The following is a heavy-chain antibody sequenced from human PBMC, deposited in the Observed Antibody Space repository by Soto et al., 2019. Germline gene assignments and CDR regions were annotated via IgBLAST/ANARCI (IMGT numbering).Heavy chain of an antibody. CDR1: GGSISSGGYY. CDR3: ARVGVLRYFDLPRFGP. Sequence: SETLSLTCTVSGGSISSGGYYWSWIRQHPGKGLEWIGYIYYSGSTYYNPSLKSRVTISVDTSKNQFSLKLSSVTAADTAVYYCARVGVLRYFDLPRFGPWGQGTLVTVSS. CDR2: IYYSGST. D-gene: IGHD3-9*01. V-gene: IGHV4-31*03. J-gene: IGHJ5*02.